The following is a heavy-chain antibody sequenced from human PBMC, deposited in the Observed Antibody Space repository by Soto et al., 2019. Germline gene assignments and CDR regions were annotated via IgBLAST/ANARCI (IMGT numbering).Heavy chain of an antibody. D-gene: IGHD6-19*01. CDR2: IYYSGST. Sequence: QLQLQESGPGLVKPSETLSLTCTVSGGSISSSSYYWGWIRQPPGKGLEWIGSIYYSGSTYYNPSLKSRVTISVDTSKNQFSLKLSSVTAADTAVYYCASSEGSGWQNHDYWGQGTLVTVSS. V-gene: IGHV4-39*01. CDR3: ASSEGSGWQNHDY. CDR1: GGSISSSSYY. J-gene: IGHJ4*02.